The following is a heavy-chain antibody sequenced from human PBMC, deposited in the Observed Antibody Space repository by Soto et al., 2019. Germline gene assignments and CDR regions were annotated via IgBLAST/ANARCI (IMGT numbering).Heavy chain of an antibody. CDR2: FDPEDGET. V-gene: IGHV1-24*01. CDR1: GYTLTELS. CDR3: ATGRIAVAGASFDY. J-gene: IGHJ4*02. Sequence: ASVKVSCKVSGYTLTELSMHWVRQAPGKGLEWMGGFDPEDGETIYAQKFQGRVTMTEDTSTDTAYMELSSLRSEDTAVYYCATGRIAVAGASFDYWGQGTLVTVSS. D-gene: IGHD6-19*01.